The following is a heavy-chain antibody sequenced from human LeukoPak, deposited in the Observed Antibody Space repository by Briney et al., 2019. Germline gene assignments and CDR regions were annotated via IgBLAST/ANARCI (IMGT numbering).Heavy chain of an antibody. J-gene: IGHJ3*01. Sequence: GASVKVSYKASGYTFRDYYMHWVRQAPGQGLEWMGWIDPKSGGPNYAQKFQGRVTLTSDTSISTSYMELSRLTSDDTAVYYCARGGFHHGFDFWGQGTVVTVSS. CDR3: ARGGFHHGFDF. CDR2: IDPKSGGP. CDR1: GYTFRDYY. V-gene: IGHV1-2*02.